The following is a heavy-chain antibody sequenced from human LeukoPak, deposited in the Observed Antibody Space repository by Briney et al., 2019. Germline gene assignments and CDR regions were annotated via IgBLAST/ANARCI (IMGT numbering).Heavy chain of an antibody. CDR1: GFTFSSYG. D-gene: IGHD5-18*01. CDR3: AKVSVRFVYSHGYFDC. Sequence: SGRSLRLSCAASGFTFSSYGMHWVRQAPGKGLEWVAVVSNDGNDKYYTDSVKGRFTISRDNSKNTLYLQMNSLRAEDTAVYFCAKVSVRFVYSHGYFDCWGQGTLVTVSS. V-gene: IGHV3-30*18. J-gene: IGHJ4*02. CDR2: VSNDGNDK.